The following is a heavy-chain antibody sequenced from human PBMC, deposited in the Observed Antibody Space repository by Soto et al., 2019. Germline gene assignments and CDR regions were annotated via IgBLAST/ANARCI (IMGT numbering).Heavy chain of an antibody. CDR2: IYPGDSDT. V-gene: IGHV5-51*01. CDR3: ARLVNYYFGMDV. CDR1: DTTHC. Sequence: VESLKISCKASDTTHCIGWVRHKPWKCLEWIGIIYPGDSDTKYSPSFQGQVTISVDKSISTAYLHWSSLKASDTATYYCARLVNYYFGMDVWGLGTTVTVSS. J-gene: IGHJ6*02.